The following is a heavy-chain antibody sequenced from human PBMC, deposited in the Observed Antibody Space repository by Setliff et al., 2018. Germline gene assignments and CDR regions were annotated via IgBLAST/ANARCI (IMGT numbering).Heavy chain of an antibody. V-gene: IGHV3-23*01. Sequence: GGSLRLSCAASGFTFNIYAMSWVRQAPGKGLEWVSSIGGIDGTRSYADSVKGRFTISRDNSKNTLYLQMNSLRAEDTAVYYCAKDSSGGRIDYWGQGTLVTVSS. CDR2: IGGIDGTR. CDR1: GFTFNIYA. CDR3: AKDSSGGRIDY. D-gene: IGHD6-19*01. J-gene: IGHJ4*02.